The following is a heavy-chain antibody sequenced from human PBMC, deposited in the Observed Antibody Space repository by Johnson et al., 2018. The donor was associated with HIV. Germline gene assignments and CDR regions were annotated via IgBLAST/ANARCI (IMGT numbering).Heavy chain of an antibody. CDR3: ATEAGIELWLIDAFDL. V-gene: IGHV3-15*01. D-gene: IGHD5-18*01. J-gene: IGHJ3*01. CDR2: IKSETDGGTT. Sequence: MLLVESGGGVVQPGRSLRLSCAASGFTFSTYGMHWVRQAPGKGLEWVGRIKSETDGGTTDYAAPVKDRFIISRDDSKDTLYLQMNSLKTEDTAVYYCATEAGIELWLIDAFDLWGQGTMVTVSS. CDR1: GFTFSTYG.